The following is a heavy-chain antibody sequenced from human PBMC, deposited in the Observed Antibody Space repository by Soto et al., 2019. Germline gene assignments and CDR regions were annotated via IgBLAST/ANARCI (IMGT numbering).Heavy chain of an antibody. J-gene: IGHJ6*03. CDR1: GFTFRSYS. CDR3: ARARGLAARPPRYYYYYMDV. CDR2: ISSSSSTI. V-gene: IGHV3-48*01. D-gene: IGHD6-6*01. Sequence: GSLRLSCAASGFTFRSYSMNWVRQAPGKGLEWVSYISSSSSTIYYADSVKGRFTISRDNAKNSLYLQMNSLRAEDTAVYYCARARGLAARPPRYYYYYMDVWGKGTTVTVSS.